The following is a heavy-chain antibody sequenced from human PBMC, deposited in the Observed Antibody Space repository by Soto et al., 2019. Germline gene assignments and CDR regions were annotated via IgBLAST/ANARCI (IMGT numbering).Heavy chain of an antibody. D-gene: IGHD2-15*01. V-gene: IGHV4-39*01. CDR2: IYYGGST. CDR3: ARHAPGYCSGGSCYYYYMDF. CDR1: GGSITSIRYY. Sequence: SETLSLTCTVSGGSITSIRYYWAWIRQPPGKGLEWIGTIYYGGSTYYNASLKSRVTISVDTSKNQFSLKLSSVAAADTAVYYCARHAPGYCSGGSCYYYYMDFWGKGTTVTVSS. J-gene: IGHJ6*03.